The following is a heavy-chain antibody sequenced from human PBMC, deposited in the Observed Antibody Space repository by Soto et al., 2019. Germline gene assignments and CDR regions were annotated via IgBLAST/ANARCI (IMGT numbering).Heavy chain of an antibody. CDR1: GFTFSSYS. V-gene: IGHV3-48*01. CDR2: ISSSSSTI. Sequence: GGSLRLSCAASGFTFSSYSMNWVRQAPGKGLEWVSYISSSSSTIYYADSVKGRFTISRDNAKNSLYLQMNSLRAEDTAVYYCARIKQSNYEYYYYYYYMDVWGKGTTVTVSS. J-gene: IGHJ6*03. D-gene: IGHD4-4*01. CDR3: ARIKQSNYEYYYYYYYMDV.